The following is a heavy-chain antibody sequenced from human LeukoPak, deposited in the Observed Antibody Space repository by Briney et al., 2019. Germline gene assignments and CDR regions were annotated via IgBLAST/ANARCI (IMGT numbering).Heavy chain of an antibody. CDR1: GFTFSTYS. CDR3: TRSRPGTEAGQPNFDY. Sequence: GGSLRLSCAASGFTFSTYSMSWVRQAPGKGLEWVSYISSISSIIYYADSVKSRFTISRDNARNSLYLQMNSLRAEDTAVYYCTRSRPGTEAGQPNFDYWGQGTLVTVSS. D-gene: IGHD6-13*01. CDR2: ISSISSII. J-gene: IGHJ4*02. V-gene: IGHV3-48*01.